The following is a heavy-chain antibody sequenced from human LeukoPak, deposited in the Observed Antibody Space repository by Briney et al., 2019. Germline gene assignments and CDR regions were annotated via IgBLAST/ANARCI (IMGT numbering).Heavy chain of an antibody. J-gene: IGHJ1*01. V-gene: IGHV4-34*01. CDR2: INHSGST. CDR1: GGSFSGYY. CDR3: ARVVAVAGTFIQH. D-gene: IGHD6-19*01. Sequence: SETLSLTCAVYGGSFSGYYWSWIRQPPGKGLEWIGEINHSGSTNYNPSLKSRVTISVDTSKNQFSLKLSSVTATDTAVYYCARVVAVAGTFIQHWGQGTLVTVSS.